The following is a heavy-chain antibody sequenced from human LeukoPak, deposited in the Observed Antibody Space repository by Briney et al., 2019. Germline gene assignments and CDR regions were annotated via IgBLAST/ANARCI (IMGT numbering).Heavy chain of an antibody. Sequence: GGSLRLSCAASGFTFSSYAMSWVCQAPGKGLEWVSAISGSGGSTYYADSVKGRFTISRDNSKNTLYLQMNSLRAEDTAVYYCAKIVRYYYDSSGYRGYFDYWGQGTLVTVSS. D-gene: IGHD3-22*01. J-gene: IGHJ4*02. CDR2: ISGSGGST. V-gene: IGHV3-23*01. CDR3: AKIVRYYYDSSGYRGYFDY. CDR1: GFTFSSYA.